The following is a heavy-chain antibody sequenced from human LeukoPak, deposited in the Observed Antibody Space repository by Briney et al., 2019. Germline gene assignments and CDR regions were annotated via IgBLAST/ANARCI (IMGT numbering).Heavy chain of an antibody. CDR1: GFTFSDYY. D-gene: IGHD6-13*01. CDR3: AKDSDSSSWYRNWFDL. V-gene: IGHV3-23*01. J-gene: IGHJ5*02. Sequence: GRSLRLSCAASGFTFSDYYMSWVSQAPGKGLEWDSSISGSGGVTDYADSVKGRFTISRDNSQNTLYLQMNSLGAEDTAVYYCAKDSDSSSWYRNWFDLWGQGTLVTVSS. CDR2: ISGSGGVT.